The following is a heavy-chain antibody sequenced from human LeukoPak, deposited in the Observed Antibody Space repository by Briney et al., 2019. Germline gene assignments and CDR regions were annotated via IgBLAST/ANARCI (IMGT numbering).Heavy chain of an antibody. CDR3: ARDLGGSGYSYYYYYMDV. V-gene: IGHV3-11*04. CDR1: GFTFSDYY. D-gene: IGHD3-22*01. CDR2: ISSSGSTI. J-gene: IGHJ6*03. Sequence: GGSLRLSCAASGFTFSDYYMSWIRQAPGKGLEWVSYISSSGSTIYYADSVKGRFTISRDSAKNSLYLQMNSLRAEDTAVYYCARDLGGSGYSYYYYYMDVWGKGTTVTVSS.